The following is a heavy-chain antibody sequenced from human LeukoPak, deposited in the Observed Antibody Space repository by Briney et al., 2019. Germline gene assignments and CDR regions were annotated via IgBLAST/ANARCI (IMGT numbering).Heavy chain of an antibody. J-gene: IGHJ4*02. CDR3: ARGSSGWYEDY. CDR2: ISAYNGNT. D-gene: IGHD6-19*01. CDR1: GYTFTSYD. Sequence: ASVKVSCKASGYTFTSYDINWVRQATGQGLEWMGWISAYNGNTNYAQKLQGRVTMTTDTSTSTAYMELRSLRSDDTAVYYCARGSSGWYEDYWGQGTLVTVSS. V-gene: IGHV1-18*01.